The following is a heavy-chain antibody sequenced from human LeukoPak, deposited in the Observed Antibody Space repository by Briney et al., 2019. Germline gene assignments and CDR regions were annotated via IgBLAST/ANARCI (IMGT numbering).Heavy chain of an antibody. CDR2: ITPITGTT. D-gene: IGHD1-26*01. V-gene: IGHV1-69*08. Sequence: SVKVSCRSSGGTFNTHIFNWVRQAPGQGLEWMGRITPITGTTKYGQRFQARVTITADRSTSTAYLELSGLTYDDTAVYYCTRVTLRGSKYNWFDPWGQGTHVSVSS. J-gene: IGHJ5*02. CDR3: TRVTLRGSKYNWFDP. CDR1: GGTFNTHI.